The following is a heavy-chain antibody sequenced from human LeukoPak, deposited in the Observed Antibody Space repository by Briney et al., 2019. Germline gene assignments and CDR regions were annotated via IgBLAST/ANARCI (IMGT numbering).Heavy chain of an antibody. J-gene: IGHJ5*02. V-gene: IGHV4-59*01. Sequence: SETLSLTCTVSGGSICSYYWSWIRQPPGKGLEWIGYIYSSGSTNYNPSLKRRGTISLETSKNQFSLKLSFVTAADTAVYYCARGVAAPGTGGLSWFDPRGQGTLVTVSS. CDR3: ARGVAAPGTGGLSWFDP. D-gene: IGHD6-13*01. CDR1: GGSICSYY. CDR2: IYSSGST.